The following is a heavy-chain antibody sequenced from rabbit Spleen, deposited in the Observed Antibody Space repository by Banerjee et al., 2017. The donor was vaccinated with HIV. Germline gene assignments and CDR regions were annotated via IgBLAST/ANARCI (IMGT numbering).Heavy chain of an antibody. CDR2: IDIGSSGFT. CDR3: ARDTGSSFSSYGMDL. V-gene: IGHV1S45*01. D-gene: IGHD8-1*01. Sequence: QEQLVESGGDLVKPEGSLTLTRTASGFSFSSRYWICWVRQAPGKGPEWIACIDIGSSGFTYFATWAKGRFTCSKTSSTTVTLQMTRLTAADTATYFCARDTGSSFSSYGMDLWGPGTLVTVS. CDR1: GFSFSSRYW. J-gene: IGHJ6*01.